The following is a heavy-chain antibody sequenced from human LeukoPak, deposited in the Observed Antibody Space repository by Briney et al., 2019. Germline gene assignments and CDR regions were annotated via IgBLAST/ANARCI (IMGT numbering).Heavy chain of an antibody. CDR2: IYYSGST. J-gene: IGHJ4*02. Sequence: PSETLSLTCAVYGGSFSGYYWSWICQPPGKGLEWIGYIYYSGSTNYNPSLKSRVTISVDTSKNQFSLKLSSVTAADTAVYYCARVRIEMATRIIDYWGQGTLVTVSS. CDR1: GGSFSGYY. V-gene: IGHV4-59*01. CDR3: ARVRIEMATRIIDY. D-gene: IGHD5-24*01.